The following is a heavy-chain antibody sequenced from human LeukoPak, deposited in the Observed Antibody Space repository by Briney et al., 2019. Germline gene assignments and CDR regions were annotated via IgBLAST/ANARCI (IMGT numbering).Heavy chain of an antibody. CDR3: ASGTAPYDFWSALGY. J-gene: IGHJ4*02. Sequence: SVKVSCKASGGTFSSYANSWVRQAPGQGLEWMGGIIPIFGTANYAQKFQGRVTITADESTSTAYMELSSLRSEDTAVYYCASGTAPYDFWSALGYWGQGTLVTVSS. CDR1: GGTFSSYA. CDR2: IIPIFGTA. V-gene: IGHV1-69*13. D-gene: IGHD3-3*01.